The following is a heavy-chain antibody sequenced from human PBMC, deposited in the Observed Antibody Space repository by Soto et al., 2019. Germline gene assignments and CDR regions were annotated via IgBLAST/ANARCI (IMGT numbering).Heavy chain of an antibody. V-gene: IGHV3-48*01. CDR3: ARETTPTYYYFYMDV. D-gene: IGHD4-17*01. J-gene: IGHJ6*03. CDR1: GFTFSSYS. CDR2: ISSSSSTI. Sequence: GGSLRLSCAASGFTFSSYSMNWVRQAPGKGLEWVSYISSSSSTIYYADSVKGRFTISRDSAKNSLYLQMNSLRAEDTAVYYCARETTPTYYYFYMDVWAKGPRSPSP.